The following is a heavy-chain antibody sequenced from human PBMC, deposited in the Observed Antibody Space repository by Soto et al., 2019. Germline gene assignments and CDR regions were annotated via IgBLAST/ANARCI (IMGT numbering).Heavy chain of an antibody. CDR2: INPNSGGT. Sequence: ASVKVSCKASGYTFTGYYMHWVRQAPGQGLEWMGWINPNSGGTNYAQKFQGRVTMTRDTSISTAYMELSRLRSDDTAVYYCARGIASVYHSAFDIWGQGTMVNVSS. D-gene: IGHD2-2*02. CDR3: ARGIASVYHSAFDI. CDR1: GYTFTGYY. V-gene: IGHV1-2*02. J-gene: IGHJ3*02.